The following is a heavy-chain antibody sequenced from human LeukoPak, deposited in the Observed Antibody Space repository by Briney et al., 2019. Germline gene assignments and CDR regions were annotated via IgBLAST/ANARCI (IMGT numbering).Heavy chain of an antibody. D-gene: IGHD4-17*01. CDR3: AKTSSDYGERFEH. J-gene: IGHJ4*02. CDR1: GFTFSSYG. CDR2: ISYDGSNK. Sequence: GGSLRLSCAASGFTFSSYGMHWVRQAPGKGLEWVAVISYDGSNKYYADSVKGRFAISRDNSKNTLYLQMNSLRTEDTALYYCAKTSSDYGERFEHWGQGTLVTVSS. V-gene: IGHV3-30*18.